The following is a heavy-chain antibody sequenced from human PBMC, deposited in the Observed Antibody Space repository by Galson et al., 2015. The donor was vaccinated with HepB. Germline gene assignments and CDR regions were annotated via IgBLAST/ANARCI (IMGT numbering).Heavy chain of an antibody. CDR2: ISWNSGSI. J-gene: IGHJ4*02. Sequence: SLRLSCAASGFTFDEYAMHWVRQVPGKGLEWVSGISWNSGSIGYADSVKGRFTISRDNARNSLYLQMNSLSAEDTALYYCTKDRIRYCSGGSCYHFDYWGQGTLVTVSS. D-gene: IGHD2-15*01. CDR3: TKDRIRYCSGGSCYHFDY. CDR1: GFTFDEYA. V-gene: IGHV3-9*01.